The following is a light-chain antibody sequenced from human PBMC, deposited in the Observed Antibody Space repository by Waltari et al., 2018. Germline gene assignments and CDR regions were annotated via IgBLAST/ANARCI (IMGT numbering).Light chain of an antibody. CDR2: DAS. Sequence: DIQMTQSPSSLSASVGDRVTITCQARQDISKYLNWYQQKPGKAPRLLIYDASNLETGVPSRFSGSGSGTDFTFTIFSLQPEDIATYYCQQYDNLPLAFGQGTRLEIK. V-gene: IGKV1-33*01. CDR1: QDISKY. CDR3: QQYDNLPLA. J-gene: IGKJ5*01.